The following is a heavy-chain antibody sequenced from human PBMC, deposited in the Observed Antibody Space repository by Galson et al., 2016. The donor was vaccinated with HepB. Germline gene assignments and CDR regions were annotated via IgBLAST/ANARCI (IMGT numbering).Heavy chain of an antibody. CDR3: ARVGCGGDCYSRNMAFDD. CDR2: ISASRPTT. V-gene: IGHV3-48*02. Sequence: SLKLSCAASGVTFSTYSMTWVRQAPGKRLEWVSYISASRPTTYYAGSVKGRFTIARDNAKNSLYLQMNSLRDEDTAVYYCARVGCGGDCYSRNMAFDDWGQGTLVTVSS. D-gene: IGHD2-21*02. CDR1: GVTFSTYS. J-gene: IGHJ4*02.